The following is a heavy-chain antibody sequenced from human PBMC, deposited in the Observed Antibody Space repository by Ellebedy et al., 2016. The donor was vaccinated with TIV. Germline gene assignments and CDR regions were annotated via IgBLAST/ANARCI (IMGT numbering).Heavy chain of an antibody. J-gene: IGHJ4*02. CDR1: GFTFSNAW. D-gene: IGHD3-9*01. V-gene: IGHV3-15*01. CDR2: IKSKTDGGTT. Sequence: GGSLRLSXAASGFTFSNAWMSWVRQAPGKGLEWVGRIKSKTDGGTTDYAAPVKGRFTISRDDSKNTLYLQMNSLKTEDTAVYYCTTDPSYYDILTGPPIDYWGQGTLVTVSS. CDR3: TTDPSYYDILTGPPIDY.